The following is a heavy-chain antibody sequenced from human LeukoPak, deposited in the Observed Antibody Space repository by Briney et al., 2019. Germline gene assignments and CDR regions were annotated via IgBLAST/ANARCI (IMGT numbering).Heavy chain of an antibody. CDR3: VRSLRSADF. CDR1: GFMFSNYA. V-gene: IGHV3-74*01. CDR2: ISTDGSQT. J-gene: IGHJ4*02. Sequence: GGSLRLSCAVSGFMFSNYAMSWVRQAPGKGLMWVSQISTDGSQTFYADSVKGRFTISRDNAKNTLFLQMDSLRPEDTAVYYCVRSLRSADFWGQGTLVTVSS.